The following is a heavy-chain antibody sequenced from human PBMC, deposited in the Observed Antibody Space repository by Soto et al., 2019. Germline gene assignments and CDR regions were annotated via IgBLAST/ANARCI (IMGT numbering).Heavy chain of an antibody. CDR2: IKQDGGEK. V-gene: IGHV3-7*03. J-gene: IGHJ4*02. D-gene: IGHD2-2*01. CDR3: AKARCSTSNCYVPDY. CDR1: GFTFSSYW. Sequence: GGSLRLSCAASGFTFSSYWMSWVRQAPGKGLEWVANIKQDGGEKSYVDSVKGRFTISRDNPKNTLYLQLNSLTVDDTATYYCAKARCSTSNCYVPDYWGQGAPVTVSS.